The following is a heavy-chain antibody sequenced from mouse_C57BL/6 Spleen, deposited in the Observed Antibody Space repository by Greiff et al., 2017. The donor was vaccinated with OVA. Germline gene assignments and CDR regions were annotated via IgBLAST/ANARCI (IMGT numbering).Heavy chain of an antibody. J-gene: IGHJ3*01. Sequence: VQLKESGPELVKPGASVKISCKASGYSFTGYYMNWVKQSPEKSLEWIGEINPSTGGTTYNQKFKAKATLTVDKSSSTAYMQLKSLTSEDSAVYYCARGDYGSSAWFAYWGQGTLVTVSA. D-gene: IGHD1-1*01. CDR3: ARGDYGSSAWFAY. CDR1: GYSFTGYY. V-gene: IGHV1-42*01. CDR2: INPSTGGT.